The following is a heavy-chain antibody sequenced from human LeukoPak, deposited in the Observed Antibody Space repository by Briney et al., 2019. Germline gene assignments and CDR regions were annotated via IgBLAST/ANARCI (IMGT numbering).Heavy chain of an antibody. Sequence: ASVKVSCKASGGTFSSYAISWVRQAPGQGLEWMGGIIPIFGTANYAQKFQGRVTITADESTSTAYMELSSLRSEDTAVYYCARDVSLYYYYGMDVWGQGTTVTVSS. CDR2: IIPIFGTA. D-gene: IGHD2/OR15-2a*01. CDR3: ARDVSLYYYYGMDV. J-gene: IGHJ6*02. CDR1: GGTFSSYA. V-gene: IGHV1-69*13.